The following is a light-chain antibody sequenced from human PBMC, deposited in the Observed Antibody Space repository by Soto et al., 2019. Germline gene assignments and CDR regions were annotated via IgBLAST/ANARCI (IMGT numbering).Light chain of an antibody. V-gene: IGLV2-14*03. Sequence: QSVLPQPASVSGSPVQSITISCTGTSSDVGGYNYVSWYQHHPGKAPKLLIYDVSNRPSGVSNRFSGSKSDNTASLTISGLQPEDEADYYCSSYTTSNTRQIVFGTGTKVTVL. CDR3: SSYTTSNTRQIV. CDR2: DVS. CDR1: SSDVGGYNY. J-gene: IGLJ1*01.